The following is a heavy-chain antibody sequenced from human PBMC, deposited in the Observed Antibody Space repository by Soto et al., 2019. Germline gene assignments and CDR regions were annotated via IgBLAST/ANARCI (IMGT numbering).Heavy chain of an antibody. D-gene: IGHD3-16*02. CDR2: NSGSGGST. CDR1: GFTFSSYA. CDR3: AKDMIDYVWGSYRYGGIDY. J-gene: IGHJ4*02. V-gene: IGHV3-23*01. Sequence: GGSLRLSCAASGFTFSSYAMSWVRQAPGKGLEWVSANSGSGGSTYYADSVKGRFTISRDNSKNTLFLQMNSLRAEDTAVYYCAKDMIDYVWGSYRYGGIDYWGQGTLVTVSS.